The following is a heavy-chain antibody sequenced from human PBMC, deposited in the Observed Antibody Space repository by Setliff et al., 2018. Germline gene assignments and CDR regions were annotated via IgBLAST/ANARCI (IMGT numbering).Heavy chain of an antibody. Sequence: LRLSCAASGFNFNLYNMNWVRQAPGKGLEWVSYIISNSLTIHYADSVRGRFTVSRDNARNSLYLQMNNLRAEDTAVYYCARDEVNCSGSKCYSGFDSWGQRTLVTVSS. J-gene: IGHJ4*02. CDR2: IISNSLTI. D-gene: IGHD2-15*01. V-gene: IGHV3-48*01. CDR1: GFNFNLYN. CDR3: ARDEVNCSGSKCYSGFDS.